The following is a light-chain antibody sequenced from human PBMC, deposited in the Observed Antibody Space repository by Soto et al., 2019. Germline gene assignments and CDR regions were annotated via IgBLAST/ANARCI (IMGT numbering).Light chain of an antibody. Sequence: EIVLTQSPATLSLSPGERATLSCRASQGVSRYLAWYQQKPGQAPRLLIYDASNWATGIPARFSGSGSGTDFTLTISSLEPEDFAVYYCQQRSDWPSTFGGGTKVQIK. CDR2: DAS. V-gene: IGKV3-11*01. CDR3: QQRSDWPST. CDR1: QGVSRY. J-gene: IGKJ4*01.